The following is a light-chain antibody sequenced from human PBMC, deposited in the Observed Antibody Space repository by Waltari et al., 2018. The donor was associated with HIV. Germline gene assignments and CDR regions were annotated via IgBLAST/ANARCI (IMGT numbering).Light chain of an antibody. CDR3: QQYYSTPYS. Sequence: DIVMTQSPDSLAVSLGERATINCKSSQSVLYSSNNENYLAWYQPKAGQPPKLLIYWASTRESGVPGRFSGSGSGTDFTLTISSLQAEDVAVYYCQQYYSTPYSFGQGTKLEIK. CDR1: QSVLYSSNNENY. J-gene: IGKJ2*03. CDR2: WAS. V-gene: IGKV4-1*01.